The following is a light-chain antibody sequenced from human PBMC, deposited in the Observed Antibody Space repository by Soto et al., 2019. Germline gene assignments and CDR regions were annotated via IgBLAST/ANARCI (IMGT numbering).Light chain of an antibody. V-gene: IGLV4-60*03. Sequence: QLVLTQSSSASASLGSSVKLTCTLSSGHRSYIIAWHQQQPGKAPRYLMKLEGSGSYNKGSGVPDRFSGSSSGADRYLTMSNLQSEDAADYYCDTWDSNIRVFGGGTKLTVL. J-gene: IGLJ2*01. CDR3: DTWDSNIRV. CDR2: LEGSGSY. CDR1: SGHRSYI.